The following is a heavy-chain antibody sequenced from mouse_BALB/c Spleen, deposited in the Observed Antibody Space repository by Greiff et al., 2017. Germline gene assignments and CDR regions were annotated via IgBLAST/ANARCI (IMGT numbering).Heavy chain of an antibody. CDR2: IYPGDGDT. J-gene: IGHJ1*01. CDR1: GYAFSSYW. V-gene: IGHV1-80*01. CDR3: ARHHSYYEGYFDV. D-gene: IGHD1-1*01. Sequence: QVQLKESGAELVRPGSSVKISCKASGYAFSSYWMNWVKQRPGQGLEWIGQIYPGDGDTNYNGKFKGKATLTADKSSSTAYMQLSSLTSEDSAVYFCARHHSYYEGYFDVWGAGTTVTVSS.